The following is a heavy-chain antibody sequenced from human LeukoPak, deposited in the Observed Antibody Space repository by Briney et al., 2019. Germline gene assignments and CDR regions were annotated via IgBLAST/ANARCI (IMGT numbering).Heavy chain of an antibody. CDR1: GYTFTSYY. CDR3: AREDSSGYYVDY. CDR2: INPSGGST. V-gene: IGHV1-46*01. D-gene: IGHD3-22*01. Sequence: ASVKVSCKSSGYTFTSYYMYWVRQAPGQGLEWMGIINPSGGSTSYAQKFQGRVTMTRDTSTSTVYMELSSLRSEDTAVYYCAREDSSGYYVDYWGQGTLVTVSS. J-gene: IGHJ4*02.